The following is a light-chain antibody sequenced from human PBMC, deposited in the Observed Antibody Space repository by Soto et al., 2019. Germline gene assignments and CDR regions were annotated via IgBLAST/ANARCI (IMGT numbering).Light chain of an antibody. CDR2: DAS. CDR3: QQYNSYWT. V-gene: IGKV1-5*01. Sequence: DLHIPHSPSTLSATVGDRVTITCRASQSISSWLAWYQQKPGKAPKLLIYDASSLESGVPSRFSGSGSGTEFTLTISSLQPDDFATYYCQQYNSYWTFGQGTKVDIK. J-gene: IGKJ1*01. CDR1: QSISSW.